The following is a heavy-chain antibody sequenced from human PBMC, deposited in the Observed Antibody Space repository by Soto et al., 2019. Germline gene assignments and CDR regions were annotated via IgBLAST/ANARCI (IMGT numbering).Heavy chain of an antibody. CDR3: ATLASVQVERYDC. D-gene: IGHD1-1*01. Sequence: GGSLRLSCAASGFTFSSYWMHWVRQVPGKGLVWVSRINSDGRSTNYADSVKGRFTISRDNTKNTLYLQMNSLRAEDTAVYYCATLASVQVERYDCWGQGTLATVSS. V-gene: IGHV3-74*01. CDR1: GFTFSSYW. CDR2: INSDGRST. J-gene: IGHJ4*02.